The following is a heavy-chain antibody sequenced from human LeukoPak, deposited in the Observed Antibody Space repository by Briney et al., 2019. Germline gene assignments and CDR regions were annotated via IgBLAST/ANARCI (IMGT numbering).Heavy chain of an antibody. CDR1: GFTFSSYN. CDR3: ARVLETDCRGGSCYSGLDY. D-gene: IGHD2-15*01. J-gene: IGHJ4*02. CDR2: ISRTGSYI. V-gene: IGHV3-21*01. Sequence: GGSLRLSCAASGFTFSSYNMNWVRQAPGRGLEWVSSISRTGSYIYYADSVKGRFTISRDNAQNSLYLQMNSLRVEDTAVYYCARVLETDCRGGSCYSGLDYWGQGTLATVSS.